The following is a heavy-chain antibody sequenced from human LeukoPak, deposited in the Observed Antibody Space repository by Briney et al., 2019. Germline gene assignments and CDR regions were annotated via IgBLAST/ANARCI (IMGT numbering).Heavy chain of an antibody. J-gene: IGHJ3*02. CDR1: GGSISSGGYS. D-gene: IGHD3-22*01. CDR2: IYYSGST. V-gene: IGHV4-30-4*07. Sequence: SQTLSLTCAVSGGSISSGGYSWSWIRQPPGKGLEWIGYIYYSGSTYYNPSLKSRVTISVDTSKNQFSLKLSSVTAADTAVYYCARFFSNDMDAFDIWGQGTMVTVSS. CDR3: ARFFSNDMDAFDI.